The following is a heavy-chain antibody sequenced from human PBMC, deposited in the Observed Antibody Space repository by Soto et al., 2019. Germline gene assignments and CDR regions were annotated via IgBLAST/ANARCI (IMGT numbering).Heavy chain of an antibody. CDR3: ARDCRGGSCGVAWDS. CDR2: INAYSGNT. CDR1: GYTFTSYC. D-gene: IGHD2-15*01. V-gene: IGHV1-18*01. J-gene: IGHJ4*02. Sequence: QVQLVQSGAEVKKPGASVKVSCKASGYTFTSYCIRWVRQAPGQGLEWMGRINAYSGNTNYAQKLQGRVTMTTDTSTSTVYMELRSLRSEDTAVYYCARDCRGGSCGVAWDSWGQGTLVTVSS.